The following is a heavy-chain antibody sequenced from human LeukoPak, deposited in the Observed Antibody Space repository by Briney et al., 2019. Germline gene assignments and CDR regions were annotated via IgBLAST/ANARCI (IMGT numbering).Heavy chain of an antibody. CDR1: GFTFSSYS. V-gene: IGHV3-48*01. CDR3: ARDRSGLEY. Sequence: PGGSLRLSCAASGFTFSSYSMNWVRQAPGKGLEWVSYISSSSSSIYYADSVKGRFTISRDNSKNTLNLQMNSLRAEDTAVYYCARDRSGLEYWGQGTLVTVSS. D-gene: IGHD6-25*01. CDR2: ISSSSSSI. J-gene: IGHJ4*02.